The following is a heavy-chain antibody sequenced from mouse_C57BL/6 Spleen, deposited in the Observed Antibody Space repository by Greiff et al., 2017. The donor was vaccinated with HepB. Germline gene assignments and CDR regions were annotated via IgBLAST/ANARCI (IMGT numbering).Heavy chain of an antibody. Sequence: EVQLQQSGGDLVKPGGSLKLSCAASGFTFSSYGMSWVRQTPDKRLEWVATISSGGSYTYYPDSVKGRFTISRDNAKNTLYLQMSSLKSEDTAMYYCARQGIYPWSYFDYWGQGTTLTVSS. V-gene: IGHV5-6*01. J-gene: IGHJ2*01. CDR3: ARQGIYPWSYFDY. CDR1: GFTFSSYG. D-gene: IGHD2-1*01. CDR2: ISSGGSYT.